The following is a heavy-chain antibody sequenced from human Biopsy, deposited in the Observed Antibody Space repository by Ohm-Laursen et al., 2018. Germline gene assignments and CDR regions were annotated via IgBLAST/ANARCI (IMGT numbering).Heavy chain of an antibody. V-gene: IGHV4-59*01. CDR1: GGSISSYY. D-gene: IGHD4-23*01. J-gene: IGHJ1*01. CDR2: ISYTGYT. Sequence: SETLSLTCTVSGGSISSYYWNWIRQPPGKGLEWIGHISYTGYTSYKSSLKSRVTISLDTSRKHFSLRLTSLAAADTAVYYCARGSNEYGGLYFPHWGQGTLVTVSS. CDR3: ARGSNEYGGLYFPH.